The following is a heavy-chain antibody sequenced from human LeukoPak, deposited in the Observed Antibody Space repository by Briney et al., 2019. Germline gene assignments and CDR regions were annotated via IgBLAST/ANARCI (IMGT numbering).Heavy chain of an antibody. CDR1: GGSISSGGYY. J-gene: IGHJ3*02. D-gene: IGHD3-10*01. CDR2: IYYSGST. Sequence: PSETLSLTCTVSGGSISSGGYYWSWIRQHPGKGLEWIGYIYYSGSTYYNPSLKSRVTISVDTSKNQFSLKLSSVTAAGTAVYYCARESLSRVVRGVIIKLNDGAFDIWGQGTMVTVSS. V-gene: IGHV4-31*03. CDR3: ARESLSRVVRGVIIKLNDGAFDI.